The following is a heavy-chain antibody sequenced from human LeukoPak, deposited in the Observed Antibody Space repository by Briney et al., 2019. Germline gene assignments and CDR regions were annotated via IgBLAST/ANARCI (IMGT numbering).Heavy chain of an antibody. J-gene: IGHJ3*02. CDR1: GFTFSDYY. CDR3: ARERMIVRWRHANHDAFDI. Sequence: PGGSLRLSCAASGFTFSDYYMSWIRQAPGKGLEWVSYISSSGSTIYYADSVKGRFTISRDNAKNSLYLQMNSLRAEDTAVYYCARERMIVRWRHANHDAFDIWGQGTMVTVSS. D-gene: IGHD3-22*01. CDR2: ISSSGSTI. V-gene: IGHV3-11*01.